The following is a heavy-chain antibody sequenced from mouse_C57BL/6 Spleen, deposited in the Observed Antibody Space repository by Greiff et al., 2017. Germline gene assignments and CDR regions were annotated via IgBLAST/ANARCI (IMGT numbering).Heavy chain of an antibody. V-gene: IGHV2-5*01. CDR1: GFSLTSYG. CDR2: LWRGGST. J-gene: IGHJ1*03. CDR3: AKNGRITTVVEGYFDV. D-gene: IGHD1-1*01. Sequence: QVHVKQSGPGLVQPSQSLSITCTVSGFSLTSYGVHWVRQSPGKGLEWLGVLWRGGSTDYNAAFMSRLGITKDNSKSQVFFKMNSLQADDTAIFYCAKNGRITTVVEGYFDVWGTGTPVTVSS.